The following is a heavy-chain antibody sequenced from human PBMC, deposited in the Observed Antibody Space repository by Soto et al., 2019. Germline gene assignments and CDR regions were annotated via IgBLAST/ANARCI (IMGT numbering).Heavy chain of an antibody. Sequence: ASVKVSCKVSGYTLTELSMHWVRQAPGKGLEWMGGFDPEDGETIYAQKFQGRVTRTEDTSTDTAYMELSSLRSENTAVYYCATDSGRWGSGGHYYYYYMDVWGKGTTVTVSS. CDR2: FDPEDGET. D-gene: IGHD7-27*01. CDR1: GYTLTELS. J-gene: IGHJ6*03. CDR3: ATDSGRWGSGGHYYYYYMDV. V-gene: IGHV1-24*01.